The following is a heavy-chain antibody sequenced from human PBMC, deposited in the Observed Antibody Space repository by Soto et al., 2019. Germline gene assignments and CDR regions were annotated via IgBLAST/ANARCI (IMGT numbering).Heavy chain of an antibody. V-gene: IGHV3-13*01. CDR3: ARSYDYVWGSYEYGMDV. D-gene: IGHD3-16*01. CDR2: IGTAGDT. Sequence: EVQLVESGGGLVQPGGSLRLSCAASGFTFSSYDMHWVRQATGKGLEWVSAIGTAGDTYYPGSVNGRFTISRENAKNSLYLQMNSLRAGDTAVYYCARSYDYVWGSYEYGMDVWGQGTTVTVSS. J-gene: IGHJ6*02. CDR1: GFTFSSYD.